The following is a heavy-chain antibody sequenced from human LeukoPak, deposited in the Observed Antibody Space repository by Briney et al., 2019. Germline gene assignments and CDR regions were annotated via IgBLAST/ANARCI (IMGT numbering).Heavy chain of an antibody. CDR3: AREYYDFWSGSNPLYYYYYYMDV. CDR2: IYTSGST. V-gene: IGHV4-4*07. D-gene: IGHD3-3*01. CDR1: GGSISSYY. J-gene: IGHJ6*03. Sequence: SETLSLTCTVSGGSISSYYWSWIRQPAGKGLEWIGRIYTSGSTNYNPSLKSRVTMSVDTSKNRFSLKLSSVTAADTAVYYCAREYYDFWSGSNPLYYYYYYMDVWGKGTTVTVSS.